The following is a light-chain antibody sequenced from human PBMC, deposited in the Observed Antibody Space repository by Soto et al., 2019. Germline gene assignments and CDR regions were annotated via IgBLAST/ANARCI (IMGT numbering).Light chain of an antibody. CDR3: CSYAAGDSFK. J-gene: IGLJ2*01. CDR1: SSDVGAYNY. V-gene: IGLV2-11*01. CDR2: DVT. Sequence: QSALTQPRSVSGSPGPSVTISCTGTSSDVGAYNYVSWHQQHPGKAPKLVIYDVTQRPSGVPDRFSASKSGITASLTISGLQAEYEADYYCCSYAAGDSFKFGGGTKLTVL.